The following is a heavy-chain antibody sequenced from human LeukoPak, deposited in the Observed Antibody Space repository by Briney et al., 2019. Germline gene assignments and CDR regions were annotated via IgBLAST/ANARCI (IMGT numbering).Heavy chain of an antibody. CDR1: GFTFSSFN. V-gene: IGHV3-21*01. Sequence: GGSLRLSCAASGFTFSSFNMNWVRQTPGKGLEWVSSISSRQNDVQYADSLEGRFTISRDNAKNSLYLQMNTLRAEDTAVYFCAREVGSGWNYFALWGQGTLVTVSS. J-gene: IGHJ4*02. CDR3: AREVGSGWNYFAL. D-gene: IGHD6-19*01. CDR2: ISSRQNDV.